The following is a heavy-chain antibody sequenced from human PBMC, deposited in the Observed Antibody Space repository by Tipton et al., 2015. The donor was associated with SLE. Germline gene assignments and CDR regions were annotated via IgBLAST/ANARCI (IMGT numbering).Heavy chain of an antibody. V-gene: IGHV4-39*02. CDR3: VRGRGWLQFRRYYYYMDV. CDR1: GGSISTSTYY. J-gene: IGHJ6*03. D-gene: IGHD5-24*01. CDR2: FYYGGST. Sequence: TLSLTCTVSGGSISTSTYYWGWVRQPPGRGLEWIGSFYYGGSTYYNPSLKSRVTISVDTSKSHFSLNLYSVSVADTAVYYCVRGRGWLQFRRYYYYMDVWGKGTTVTVSS.